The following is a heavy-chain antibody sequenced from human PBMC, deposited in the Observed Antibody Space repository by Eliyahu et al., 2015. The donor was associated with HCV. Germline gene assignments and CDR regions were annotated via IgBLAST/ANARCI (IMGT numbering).Heavy chain of an antibody. V-gene: IGHV3-30*18. J-gene: IGHJ4*02. CDR3: AKEFKNSAMVKRYFDS. D-gene: IGHD5-18*01. CDR1: XXSFSANG. Sequence: QVQLVESGGAVVRPGRSLXXSXXXSXXSFSANGMHWVRQAPGKGLEXVAAIRPDGNFQYYADSVKGRFTISRDNAKNTLYLQMDSLSAEDTALYYCAKEFKNSAMVKRYFDSWGQGVMVAVSS. CDR2: IRPDGNFQ.